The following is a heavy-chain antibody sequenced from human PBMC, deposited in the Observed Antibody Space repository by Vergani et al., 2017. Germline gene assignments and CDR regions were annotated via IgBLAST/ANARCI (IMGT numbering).Heavy chain of an antibody. V-gene: IGHV3-9*02. Sequence: EVQLEESGGGLVLPGRSLRLSCVASGFTSAGYAMHWVRQAPGKGLEWVSGISGNSNSIGYADSVKGRFTISRDNAKNSLYLQMNSLSAEDTALYYCAKDLGTSSGGGWFDPWGQGTLVTVSS. CDR1: GFTSAGYA. D-gene: IGHD6-6*01. J-gene: IGHJ5*02. CDR2: ISGNSNSI. CDR3: AKDLGTSSGGGWFDP.